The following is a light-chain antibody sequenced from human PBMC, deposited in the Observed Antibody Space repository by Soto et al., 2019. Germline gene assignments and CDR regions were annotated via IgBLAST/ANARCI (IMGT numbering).Light chain of an antibody. Sequence: EIVMTQSPDTLSVSPGERATLSCRASQSVSDNLAWYQQKPGQPPRLLIYGASTRATRVPSRFSGRGSGRDFTLTISSLQSEDFAVYYCQHSNDWSAFGQGTRLEIK. CDR3: QHSNDWSA. J-gene: IGKJ5*01. CDR2: GAS. V-gene: IGKV3-15*01. CDR1: QSVSDN.